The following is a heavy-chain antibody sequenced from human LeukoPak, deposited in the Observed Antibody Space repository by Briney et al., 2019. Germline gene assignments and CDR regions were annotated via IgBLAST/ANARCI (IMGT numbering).Heavy chain of an antibody. Sequence: TGGSLRLSCAASGFTFSSYAMSWVRQAPGKGLEWVSGISGGGGATYSADSVKGRFTISRDNSKNTMYLQMKSLRVEDTALYYCATISGNFDYLDYWGQGTLVTVST. CDR3: ATISGNFDYLDY. J-gene: IGHJ4*02. CDR2: ISGGGGAT. CDR1: GFTFSSYA. V-gene: IGHV3-23*01. D-gene: IGHD1-26*01.